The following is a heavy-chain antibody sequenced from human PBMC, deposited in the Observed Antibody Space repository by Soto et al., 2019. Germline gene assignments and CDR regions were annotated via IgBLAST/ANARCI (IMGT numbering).Heavy chain of an antibody. V-gene: IGHV3-7*03. CDR3: ARNYEGSYDH. D-gene: IGHD3-16*01. CDR2: LKEDGSEK. Sequence: PGGSLRLSCAASGFTFSTYWMTWVRQAPGKGLEWVAILKEDGSEKYYVDSVKGRFTMSGDNAKNSLYLQMNSLRADDTAVYYCARNYEGSYDHWGQGTLVTVSS. J-gene: IGHJ5*02. CDR1: GFTFSTYW.